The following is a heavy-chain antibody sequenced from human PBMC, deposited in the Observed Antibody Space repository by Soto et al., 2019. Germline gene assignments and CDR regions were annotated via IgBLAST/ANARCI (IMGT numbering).Heavy chain of an antibody. Sequence: QVQLVQSGAEVKRPGSSVKVSCKASGDTFSFYSINWVRQAPGLGLEWMGRVNPILSLSNYAQRFQGRVTMTANKSTSTAYMVISSLRFENTAIYYCATSYGSGYRAFDYWGQGAQVIVS. V-gene: IGHV1-69*02. D-gene: IGHD3-10*01. CDR3: ATSYGSGYRAFDY. J-gene: IGHJ4*02. CDR1: GDTFSFYS. CDR2: VNPILSLS.